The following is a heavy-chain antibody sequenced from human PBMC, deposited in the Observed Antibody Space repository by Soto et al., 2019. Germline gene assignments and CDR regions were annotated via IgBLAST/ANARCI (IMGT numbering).Heavy chain of an antibody. J-gene: IGHJ4*02. Sequence: QVQLVQSGAEVKKPGASVKVSLMASGYTFTNDSISWVRQAPGQGLEWMGWISAYNGNTKYAQKLQGRVTMTTDTSTSTAYMELRSLRSDDSAVYYCTRDLGGSYYAPVDYWGQGTLVTVSS. V-gene: IGHV1-18*01. CDR1: GYTFTNDS. CDR3: TRDLGGSYYAPVDY. CDR2: ISAYNGNT. D-gene: IGHD1-26*01.